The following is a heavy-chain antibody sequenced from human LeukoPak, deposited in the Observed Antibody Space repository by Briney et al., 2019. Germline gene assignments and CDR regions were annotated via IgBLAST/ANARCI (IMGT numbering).Heavy chain of an antibody. Sequence: SQTLSLNCTVSGGSISSGDYYWSWIRQPPGKGLEWIGYINYSGSTYYNPSLKSQVTISVDTSKNQFSLMLSSVTAADTAVYYCARKEAFSYFDYWGQGTLVTVSS. CDR2: INYSGST. J-gene: IGHJ4*02. CDR3: ARKEAFSYFDY. D-gene: IGHD3-3*02. V-gene: IGHV4-30-4*01. CDR1: GGSISSGDYY.